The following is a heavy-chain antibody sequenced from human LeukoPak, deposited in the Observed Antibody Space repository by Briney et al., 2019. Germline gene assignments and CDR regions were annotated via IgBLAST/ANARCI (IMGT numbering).Heavy chain of an antibody. CDR3: ARDPAYSSGWTKNAFDI. CDR1: GDSVSSNSAT. J-gene: IGHJ3*02. V-gene: IGHV6-1*01. CDR2: TYYRSKWFN. D-gene: IGHD6-19*01. Sequence: SQTLSLTCVISGDSVSSNSATWNWIRQSPSRGLEWLGRTYYRSKWFNDFVLSMKSRITINPDTSKNQFSLQLNSVTPEDTAVYYCARDPAYSSGWTKNAFDIWGQGTMVTVSS.